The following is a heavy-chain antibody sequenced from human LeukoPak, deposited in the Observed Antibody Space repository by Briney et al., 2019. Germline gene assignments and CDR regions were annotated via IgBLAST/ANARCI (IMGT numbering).Heavy chain of an antibody. J-gene: IGHJ3*02. CDR3: AKDSPFLHLGESDAFDI. V-gene: IGHV3-23*01. D-gene: IGHD3-16*01. CDR2: TSGSGGST. CDR1: GFTFSSYA. Sequence: GGSLRLSCAASGFTFSSYAMSWVRQAPGKGLEWVSATSGSGGSTYYADSVKGRFTISRDNSKNTLYLQMNSLRAEDTAVYYCAKDSPFLHLGESDAFDIWGQGTMVTVSS.